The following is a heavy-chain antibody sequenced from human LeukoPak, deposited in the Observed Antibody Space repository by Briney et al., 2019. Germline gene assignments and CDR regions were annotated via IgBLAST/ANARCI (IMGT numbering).Heavy chain of an antibody. D-gene: IGHD3-3*01. Sequence: PSETLSLTCSVSGGPISSSSYYWGWIRQSPGKGLECIGSIRYSGTTYYNPSLKSRVTISVDTSTNQCSLKASFVTAADTAVYYCADYDFWSGPLDVWGQGTTVTVSS. CDR2: IRYSGTT. J-gene: IGHJ6*02. CDR3: ADYDFWSGPLDV. CDR1: GGPISSSSYY. V-gene: IGHV4-39*01.